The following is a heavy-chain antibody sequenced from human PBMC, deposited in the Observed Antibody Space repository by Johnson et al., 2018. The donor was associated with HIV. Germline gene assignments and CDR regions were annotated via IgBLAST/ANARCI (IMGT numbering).Heavy chain of an antibody. V-gene: IGHV3-66*01. D-gene: IGHD5-12*01. CDR2: IYSGGST. J-gene: IGHJ3*02. CDR3: ARDPEVYSGYDFGDAFDI. Sequence: VQLVESGGGLVQPGGSLRLSCAVSGFTVSSNYMSWVRRAPGKGLEWVSVIYSGGSTYYAASVKGRFTISRDNSKNTVYLQMNSLRADDTAVYYCARDPEVYSGYDFGDAFDIWGQGTMVTVSS. CDR1: GFTVSSNY.